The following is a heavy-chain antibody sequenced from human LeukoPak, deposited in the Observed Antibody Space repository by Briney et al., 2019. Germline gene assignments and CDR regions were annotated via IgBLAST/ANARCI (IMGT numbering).Heavy chain of an antibody. J-gene: IGHJ4*02. CDR1: GFTFTKHW. V-gene: IGHV3-7*01. D-gene: IGHD4-17*01. CDR2: IKQDGSDQ. Sequence: PGGSLRLSCVASGFTFTKHWMSWVRQAPGKGLEWVANIKQDGSDQYYVDSVKGRFTISRDNAKNSLYLQMNSLRAEDTAVYYCARVSRNTVTTLQYFDYWGQGTLVTVSS. CDR3: ARVSRNTVTTLQYFDY.